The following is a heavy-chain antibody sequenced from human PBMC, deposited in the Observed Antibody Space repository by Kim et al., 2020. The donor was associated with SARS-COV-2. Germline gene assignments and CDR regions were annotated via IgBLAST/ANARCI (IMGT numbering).Heavy chain of an antibody. J-gene: IGHJ4*02. V-gene: IGHV3-15*01. D-gene: IGHD2-2*01. Sequence: YAATEKCRLTISRDDSKNTLYLQMNRLKTEDTAVYYCTTRYCSSTSCSGYWGQGTLVTVSS. CDR3: TTRYCSSTSCSGY.